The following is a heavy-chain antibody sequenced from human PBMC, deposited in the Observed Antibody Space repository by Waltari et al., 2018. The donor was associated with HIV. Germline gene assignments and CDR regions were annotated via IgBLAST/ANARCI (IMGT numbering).Heavy chain of an antibody. CDR2: IIPILGIA. J-gene: IGHJ4*02. Sequence: QVQLVQSGAEVKKPGSSVKVSCKASGGTFSSYTISWVRQAPGQGLEWMGRIIPILGIANYEQKFQGRVTITADKSTSTAYMELSSLRSEDTAVYYCAREPGELYCSGGSCSDYWGQGTLVTVSS. CDR1: GGTFSSYT. D-gene: IGHD2-15*01. CDR3: AREPGELYCSGGSCSDY. V-gene: IGHV1-69*08.